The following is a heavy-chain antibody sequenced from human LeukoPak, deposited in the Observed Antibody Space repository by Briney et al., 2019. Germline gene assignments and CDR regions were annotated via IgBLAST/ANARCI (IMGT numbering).Heavy chain of an antibody. CDR1: GFSFSTYW. Sequence: GGSLRLSCAASGFSFSTYWMHWVRQVPGTGLVWVSRTNTNSNITDYADSVKGQFTISRDNAEDTLYLQMNCLRPEHTAVYYCGRDLGGRGGAWGQGTLVTVSS. J-gene: IGHJ5*02. V-gene: IGHV3-74*01. D-gene: IGHD1-26*01. CDR3: GRDLGGRGGA. CDR2: TNTNSNIT.